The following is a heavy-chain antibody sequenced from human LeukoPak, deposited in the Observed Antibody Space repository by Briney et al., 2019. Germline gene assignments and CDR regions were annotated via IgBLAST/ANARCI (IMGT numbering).Heavy chain of an antibody. CDR3: AIRPTTATTFYFDY. J-gene: IGHJ4*02. Sequence: SVKVSCKASGGTFSSYAISWVRQAPGQGLEWMGGIIPIFGTANYAQKFQGRVTITADKSTSTAYMELSSLRSEDTAVYYCAIRPTTATTFYFDYWGQGTLVTVSS. CDR1: GGTFSSYA. V-gene: IGHV1-69*06. D-gene: IGHD4-17*01. CDR2: IIPIFGTA.